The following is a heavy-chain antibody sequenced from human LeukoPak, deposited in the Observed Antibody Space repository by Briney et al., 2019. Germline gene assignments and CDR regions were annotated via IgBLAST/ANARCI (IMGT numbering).Heavy chain of an antibody. J-gene: IGHJ3*02. Sequence: AETLSLTCTVSGGSISSYYWSWIRQPPGKGLEWIGYIYYSGSTNYNPSLKSRVTISVDTSKNQFSLKLSSVTAADTAVYYCARGGYSSGRYAGYGAFDIWGQGTMVTVSS. V-gene: IGHV4-59*01. D-gene: IGHD6-19*01. CDR1: GGSISSYY. CDR2: IYYSGST. CDR3: ARGGYSSGRYAGYGAFDI.